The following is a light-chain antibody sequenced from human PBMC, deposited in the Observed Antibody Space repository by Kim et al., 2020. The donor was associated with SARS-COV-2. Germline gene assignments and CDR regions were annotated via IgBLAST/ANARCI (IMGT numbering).Light chain of an antibody. Sequence: QRVTISCTGSSSNIGAGYDVHWSQQLPGTAPNLLIYGNSNRPSGVPDRFSGSKSGTSASLAITGLQAEDEADYYCQSYDSRLSGSVFGGGTKLTVL. CDR2: GNS. CDR3: QSYDSRLSGSV. J-gene: IGLJ3*02. V-gene: IGLV1-40*01. CDR1: SSNIGAGYD.